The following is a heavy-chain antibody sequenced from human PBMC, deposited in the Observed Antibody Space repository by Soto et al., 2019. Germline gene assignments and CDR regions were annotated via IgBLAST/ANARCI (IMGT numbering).Heavy chain of an antibody. V-gene: IGHV3-23*01. D-gene: IGHD3-16*01. CDR2: ISSDGGYT. CDR1: GFTFGSYA. CDR3: AKYTRTEHLGES. J-gene: IGHJ4*02. Sequence: GGSLRLSCAASGFTFGSYAMGWVRQAPGKGLEWVSGISSDGGYTAYIDSVRGRFTISRDNSNSRLYLQMNSLRADDTAIYYCAKYTRTEHLGESWGQGTLVTVYS.